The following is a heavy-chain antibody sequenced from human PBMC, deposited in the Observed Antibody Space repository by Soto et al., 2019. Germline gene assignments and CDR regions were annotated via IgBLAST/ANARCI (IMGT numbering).Heavy chain of an antibody. CDR1: GGSISSGDYY. CDR3: ARGESGSPLLDY. Sequence: SETLSLTCTVSGGSISSGDYYWSWIRQPPGKGLEWIGYIYYSGSTYYNPSLKSRVTISVDTSKNQFSLKLSSVTAADTAVYYCARGESGSPLLDYWGQGTLVTLSS. CDR2: IYYSGST. V-gene: IGHV4-30-4*01. D-gene: IGHD1-26*01. J-gene: IGHJ4*02.